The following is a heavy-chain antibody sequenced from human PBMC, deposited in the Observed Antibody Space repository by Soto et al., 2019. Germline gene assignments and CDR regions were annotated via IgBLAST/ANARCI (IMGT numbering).Heavy chain of an antibody. J-gene: IGHJ5*02. D-gene: IGHD3-22*01. Sequence: PGGSLRLSCTASGFTFGDYALNWFRQTPGKGLEWVAFIRSKAYGGTTEYAASVKGRFTISRDDSKSIAYLQMNSLKTEDTAVYYCVPHYYDSSGYYPWFDPWVQGALVTVSS. V-gene: IGHV3-49*03. CDR2: IRSKAYGGTT. CDR1: GFTFGDYA. CDR3: VPHYYDSSGYYPWFDP.